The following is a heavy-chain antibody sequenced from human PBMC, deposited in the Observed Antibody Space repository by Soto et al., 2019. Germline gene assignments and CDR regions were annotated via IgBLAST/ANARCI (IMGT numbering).Heavy chain of an antibody. CDR3: AHSVVAGLGYYFDY. CDR1: GFSLSTTRVA. D-gene: IGHD6-19*01. Sequence: QITLKESGPTLVKPTQTLTLTCTFSGFSLSTTRVAVGWIRQPPGKALEWLALICWDDDKRYSPFLKSRLTITKDTSKNQVVLTMTNMDPVDTATYYCAHSVVAGLGYYFDYWGQGTLVTVSS. J-gene: IGHJ4*02. V-gene: IGHV2-5*02. CDR2: ICWDDDK.